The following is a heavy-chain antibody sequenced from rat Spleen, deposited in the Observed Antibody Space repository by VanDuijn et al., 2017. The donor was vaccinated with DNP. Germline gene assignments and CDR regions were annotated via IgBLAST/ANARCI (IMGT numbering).Heavy chain of an antibody. CDR2: IRYDGGST. Sequence: EVQLVESGGGLVQPGRSLKLSCAASGFSFSDYYMAWIRQAPTKGLEWVAYIRYDGGSTYYGDSVKGRFTISRDNAESTLYLQMNSLRSEDMATYYCVTHPSWFGYWGPGTLVTVSS. CDR1: GFSFSDYY. V-gene: IGHV5-22*01. J-gene: IGHJ3*01. CDR3: VTHPSWFGY.